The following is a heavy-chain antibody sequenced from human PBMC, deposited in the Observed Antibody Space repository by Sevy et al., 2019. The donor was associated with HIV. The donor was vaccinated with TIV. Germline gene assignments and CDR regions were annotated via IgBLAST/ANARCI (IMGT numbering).Heavy chain of an antibody. V-gene: IGHV3-7*03. CDR2: IKLDGSEK. J-gene: IGHJ6*02. Sequence: GGSLRLSCAASGFSFSNYWMSWVRQAPGKGLEWVANIKLDGSEKYYVDSVKGRFTISRDNAKKSLYLQMNSLRTEETAVYYCARDCSSTTCLWGMDVWGQGTTVTVSS. CDR1: GFSFSNYW. CDR3: ARDCSSTTCLWGMDV. D-gene: IGHD2-2*01.